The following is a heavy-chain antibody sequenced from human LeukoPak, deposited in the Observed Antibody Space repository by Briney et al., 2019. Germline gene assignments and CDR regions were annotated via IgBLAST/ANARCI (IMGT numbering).Heavy chain of an antibody. J-gene: IGHJ5*02. CDR2: ISAYNGNT. D-gene: IGHD1-26*01. V-gene: IGHV1-18*01. Sequence: ASVKVSCKASVYTFTSYGISWVRQAPGQRLEWMGWISAYNGNTNYAQKLQGRVTMTTDTSTSTAYMELRSLRSDDTAVYYCARAGWGELPIFEWFDPWGQGTLVTVSS. CDR1: VYTFTSYG. CDR3: ARAGWGELPIFEWFDP.